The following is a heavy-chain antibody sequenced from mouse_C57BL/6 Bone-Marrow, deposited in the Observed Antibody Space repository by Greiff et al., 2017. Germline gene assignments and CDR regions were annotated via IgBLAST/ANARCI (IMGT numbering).Heavy chain of an antibody. CDR1: GYTFTSYW. J-gene: IGHJ2*01. CDR2: IYPGSGST. D-gene: IGHD1-1*01. Sequence: QVQLQQPGAELVKPGASVKMSCKASGYTFTSYWITWVKQRPGQGLEWIGDIYPGSGSTNYNERFKSKATLTVDTSSSTAYMQLSSLTSEDSAVYYCARKIYYGSSPDYWGQGATRTVSS. CDR3: ARKIYYGSSPDY. V-gene: IGHV1-55*01.